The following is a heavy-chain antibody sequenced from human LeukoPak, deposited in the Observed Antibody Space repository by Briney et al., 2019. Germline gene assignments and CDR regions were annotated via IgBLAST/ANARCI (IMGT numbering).Heavy chain of an antibody. Sequence: PSETLSLTCTVSGGSISSSSYYWGWIRQPPGKGLEWIGSIYYSGSTYYNPSLKSRFTISVDTSKNQFSLKLSSVTAADTAVYYCARLDSSSWYLGFDYWGQGTLVTVSS. J-gene: IGHJ4*02. CDR3: ARLDSSSWYLGFDY. CDR1: GGSISSSSYY. D-gene: IGHD6-13*01. V-gene: IGHV4-39*01. CDR2: IYYSGST.